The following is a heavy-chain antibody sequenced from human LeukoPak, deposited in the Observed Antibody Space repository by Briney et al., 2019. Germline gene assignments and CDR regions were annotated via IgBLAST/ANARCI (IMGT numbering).Heavy chain of an antibody. CDR1: GYTFTSYD. D-gene: IGHD6-13*01. V-gene: IGHV1-2*02. CDR3: ARPPPYSSSWYYYYYGMDV. CDR2: INPNSGGT. J-gene: IGHJ6*02. Sequence: ASVKVSCKASGYTFTSYDINWVRQATGQGLEWMGWINPNSGGTNYAQKFQGRVTMTRDTSISTAYMELSRLRSDDTAVYYCARPPPYSSSWYYYYYGMDVWGQGTTVTVSS.